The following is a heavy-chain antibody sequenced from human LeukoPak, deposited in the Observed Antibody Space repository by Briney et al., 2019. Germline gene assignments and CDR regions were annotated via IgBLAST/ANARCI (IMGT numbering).Heavy chain of an antibody. V-gene: IGHV1-18*01. CDR2: ISGYNDDT. CDR1: GYTFSSYG. D-gene: IGHD3-3*01. J-gene: IGHJ4*02. CDR3: ARDLERYYDLEGRSGY. Sequence: VASVKVSCKASGYTFSSYGITWVRQAPGQGLEWMGWISGYNDDTNYAQKLQGRVTMTTDTSTSTAYMELRSLRSDDTAVYYCARDLERYYDLEGRSGYWGQGTLVTVSS.